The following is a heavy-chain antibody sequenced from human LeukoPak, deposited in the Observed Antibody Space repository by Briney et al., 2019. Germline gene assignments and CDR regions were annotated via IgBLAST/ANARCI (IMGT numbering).Heavy chain of an antibody. Sequence: GGSLRLSCAASGFTFSSYAMSWVRQAPGKGLEWVSAISGSGGSTYYADSVKGRFTISRDNSKNTLYLQMNSLRAEDTAVYYCAKDPQFVVVPAAHNNWFDPRGQGTLVTVSS. D-gene: IGHD2-2*01. CDR3: AKDPQFVVVPAAHNNWFDP. CDR2: ISGSGGST. J-gene: IGHJ5*02. V-gene: IGHV3-23*01. CDR1: GFTFSSYA.